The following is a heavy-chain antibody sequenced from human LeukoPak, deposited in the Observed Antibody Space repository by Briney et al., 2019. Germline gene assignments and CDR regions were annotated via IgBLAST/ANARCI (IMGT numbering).Heavy chain of an antibody. V-gene: IGHV3-23*01. J-gene: IGHJ5*02. CDR1: GFTFSSYA. CDR3: AKDSSTMYYYDSSGYYVNWFDP. D-gene: IGHD3-22*01. CDR2: ISGSGGST. Sequence: GGSLRLSCAASGFTFSSYAMSWVRQAPGKGLEWVSAISGSGGSTYYADSVKGRFTISRDNSKNTLYLQMNSLRAEDTAVYYCAKDSSTMYYYDSSGYYVNWFDPWGQGTLVTVSS.